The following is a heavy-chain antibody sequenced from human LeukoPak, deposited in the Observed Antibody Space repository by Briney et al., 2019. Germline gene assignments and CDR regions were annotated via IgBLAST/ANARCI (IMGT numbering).Heavy chain of an antibody. Sequence: GASVKVSCKASGYTFTGYYMHWVRQAPGQGLEWMGWINPNSGGTNYAQKFQGRVTMTRDTSISTAYMELSRLRSDDTAVYYCARGSCNWNDGGYYFDYWGQGTLVTVSS. D-gene: IGHD1-1*01. J-gene: IGHJ4*02. CDR1: GYTFTGYY. V-gene: IGHV1-2*02. CDR3: ARGSCNWNDGGYYFDY. CDR2: INPNSGGT.